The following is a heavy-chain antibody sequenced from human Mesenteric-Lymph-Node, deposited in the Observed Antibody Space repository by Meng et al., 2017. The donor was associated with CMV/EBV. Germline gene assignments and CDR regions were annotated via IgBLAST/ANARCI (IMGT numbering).Heavy chain of an antibody. V-gene: IGHV3-74*01. CDR1: GFSFSSYS. CDR2: ISSDASSA. CDR3: ARDKDSNYFYYYYGMDV. J-gene: IGHJ6*02. D-gene: IGHD4-11*01. Sequence: GESLKISCAASGFSFSSYSMNWVRQAPGKGLVWVSRISSDASSATHADSVEGRFTISRDNAKNTLYLQMNSLRAEDTAVYYCARDKDSNYFYYYYGMDVWGQGTTVTVSS.